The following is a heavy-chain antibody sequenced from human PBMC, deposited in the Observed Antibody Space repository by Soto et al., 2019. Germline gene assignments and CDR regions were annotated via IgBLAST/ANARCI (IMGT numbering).Heavy chain of an antibody. CDR2: ISAYNGNT. Sequence: ASVHVSCKASGYTVTGYGINWVRQAPGQGLEWMGWISAYNGNTHDAQKFQERVTITRDMTTSTAYMELSSLRDEDTAVYYCAARSSGGGNWFDPWGQGTMVTVSS. CDR3: AARSSGGGNWFDP. D-gene: IGHD3-10*01. V-gene: IGHV1-18*01. J-gene: IGHJ5*02. CDR1: GYTVTGYG.